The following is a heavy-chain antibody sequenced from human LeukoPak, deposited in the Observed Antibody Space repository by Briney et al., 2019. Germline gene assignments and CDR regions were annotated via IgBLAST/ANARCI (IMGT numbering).Heavy chain of an antibody. CDR2: ISYDGSNK. J-gene: IGHJ4*02. CDR3: ARDVRHSSSWALGGY. Sequence: PGGSLRLSCAASGFTFSSYAMHWVRQAPGKGLEWVAVISYDGSNKYYADSVKGRFTISRDNSKNTLYLQMNSLRAEDTAVYYCARDVRHSSSWALGGYWGQGTLVTVSS. CDR1: GFTFSSYA. V-gene: IGHV3-30-3*01. D-gene: IGHD6-13*01.